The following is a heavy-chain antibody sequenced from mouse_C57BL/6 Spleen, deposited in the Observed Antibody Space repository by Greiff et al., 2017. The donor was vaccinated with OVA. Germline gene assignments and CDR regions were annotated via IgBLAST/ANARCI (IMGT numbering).Heavy chain of an antibody. CDR1: GYSITSGYY. V-gene: IGHV3-6*01. Sequence: EVQLQQSGPGLVKPSQSLSLTCSVTGYSITSGYYWNWIRQFPGNKLEWMGYISYDGSNNYNPSLKNRISITRDTSKNQFFLKLNSVTTEDTATYYCARWTTVVFDYWGQGTTLTVSS. CDR3: ARWTTVVFDY. J-gene: IGHJ2*01. D-gene: IGHD1-1*01. CDR2: ISYDGSN.